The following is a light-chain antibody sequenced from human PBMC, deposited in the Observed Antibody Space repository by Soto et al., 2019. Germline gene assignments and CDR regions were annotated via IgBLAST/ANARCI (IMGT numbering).Light chain of an antibody. CDR1: QSVSSN. CDR3: QQCSWHPFTVT. CDR2: DAS. J-gene: IGKJ4*01. Sequence: EIVMTQSPATLSVTPAERATLSCRASQSVSSNLAWYQQKPGQAPRLLIYDASTRATGIPARFSGSGSGTEYTLTISSLQSEDSAVYYCQQCSWHPFTVTFGGGTKVEIK. V-gene: IGKV3-15*01.